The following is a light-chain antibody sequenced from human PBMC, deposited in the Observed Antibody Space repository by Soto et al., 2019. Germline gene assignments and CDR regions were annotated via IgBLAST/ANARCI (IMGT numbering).Light chain of an antibody. V-gene: IGKV3-20*01. CDR1: QSVSSSY. Sequence: EIVLTQSPGTLSLSPGERATLSCRASQSVSSSYLAWYQQKPGQARRLLIYGASSRATGIPDRLSGSGSGTDFTLTISRLEPEDFAVYYSQPYGSPPWTFVQGTKVES. CDR3: QPYGSPPWT. CDR2: GAS. J-gene: IGKJ1*01.